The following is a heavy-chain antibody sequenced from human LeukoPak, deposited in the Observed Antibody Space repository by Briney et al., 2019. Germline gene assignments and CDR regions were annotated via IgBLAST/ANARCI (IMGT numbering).Heavy chain of an antibody. D-gene: IGHD5-12*01. V-gene: IGHV1-69*04. Sequence: SVKVSGKASEGTFSSYTISWVRQAPGQGLEWMGRIIPILGIANYAQKFQGRVTITADKSTSTAYMELSSLRSEDTAVYYCAREGPYSGYEAYWGQGTLVTVSS. J-gene: IGHJ4*02. CDR3: AREGPYSGYEAY. CDR1: EGTFSSYT. CDR2: IIPILGIA.